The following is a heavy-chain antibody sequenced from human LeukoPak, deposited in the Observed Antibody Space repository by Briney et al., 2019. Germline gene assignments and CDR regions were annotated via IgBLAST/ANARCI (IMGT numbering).Heavy chain of an antibody. J-gene: IGHJ3*02. V-gene: IGHV1-24*01. CDR2: FDPEDGET. Sequence: ASVKVSCKVSGYTLTELSMHWVRQAPGKGLEWMGGFDPEDGETIYAQKFQGRVTMTEDTSTDTAYMGLSSLRSEDTAVYYCATQIKLVGATTGDAFDIWGQGTMVTVSS. D-gene: IGHD1-26*01. CDR1: GYTLTELS. CDR3: ATQIKLVGATTGDAFDI.